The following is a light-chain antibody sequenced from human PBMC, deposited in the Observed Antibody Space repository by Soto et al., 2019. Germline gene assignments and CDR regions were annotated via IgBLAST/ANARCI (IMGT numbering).Light chain of an antibody. CDR2: EVS. Sequence: QSVLTQPPSASGSPGQSVTVSCTGTSSDVGGYNFVSWYQQHPGKAPKLMIYEVSQRPSGVPDRFSGSKSGNTASLTVSGLQAEDEGDYYCSSYTNINTRACVFGTGTKVTVL. CDR1: SSDVGGYNF. V-gene: IGLV2-8*01. CDR3: SSYTNINTRACV. J-gene: IGLJ1*01.